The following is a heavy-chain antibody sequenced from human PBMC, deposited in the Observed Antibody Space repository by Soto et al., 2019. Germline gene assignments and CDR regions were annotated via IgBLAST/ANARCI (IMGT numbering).Heavy chain of an antibody. CDR1: SMTFSGPF. D-gene: IGHD1-26*01. Sequence: PKDAPAPTSTLHSMTFSGPFWSCIRQTPGKGLEWIGDITHSGNTNYNPSLKSQVTMLVDTSKYQFSLRLSYVTAADTAVYYCANLIVFHSSYYHDYWGNGTLFTVS. CDR3: ANLIVFHSSYYHDY. J-gene: IGHJ4*01. CDR2: ITHSGNT. V-gene: IGHV4-34*08.